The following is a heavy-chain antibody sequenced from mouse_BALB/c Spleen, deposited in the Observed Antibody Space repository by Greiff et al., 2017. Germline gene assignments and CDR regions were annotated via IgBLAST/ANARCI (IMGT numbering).Heavy chain of an antibody. CDR2: ISYSGST. V-gene: IGHV3-8*02. D-gene: IGHD2-14*01. J-gene: IGHJ4*01. CDR3: ARLPYYRPYYYAMDY. Sequence: EVQLQQSGPSLVKPSQTLSLTCSVTGDSITSGYWNWIRKFPGNKLEYMGYISYSGSTYYNPSLKSRISITRDTSKNQYYLQLNSVTTEDTATYYCARLPYYRPYYYAMDYWGQGTSVTVSS. CDR1: GDSITSGY.